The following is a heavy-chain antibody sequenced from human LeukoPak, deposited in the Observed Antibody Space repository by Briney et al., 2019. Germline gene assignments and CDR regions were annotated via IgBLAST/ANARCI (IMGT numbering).Heavy chain of an antibody. CDR2: ISNSGATT. V-gene: IGHV3-23*01. Sequence: PGGSQRLSCAASGFTFSSYPMSWVRQAPGKGREWVSAISNSGATTYYADSVKGRITISRDNSKNTLYLQMNNLRAEDTAVYYCAKFQSYSSSPHWGLGTLVTVSS. CDR1: GFTFSSYP. J-gene: IGHJ4*02. CDR3: AKFQSYSSSPH. D-gene: IGHD6-6*01.